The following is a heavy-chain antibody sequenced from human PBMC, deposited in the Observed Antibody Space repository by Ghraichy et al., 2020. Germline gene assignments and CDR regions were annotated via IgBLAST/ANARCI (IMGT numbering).Heavy chain of an antibody. CDR2: ISGSGGST. CDR1: GFTFSSYA. J-gene: IGHJ4*02. CDR3: ATSSVGGYNYRFDY. V-gene: IGHV3-23*01. Sequence: GGSLRLSCAASGFTFSSYAMSWVRQAPGKGLEWVSGISGSGGSTYYADSVKGRFTISRDNSKNTLYLQMNSLRAEDTAVYYCATSSVGGYNYRFDYWGQGTLVTVSS. D-gene: IGHD5-24*01.